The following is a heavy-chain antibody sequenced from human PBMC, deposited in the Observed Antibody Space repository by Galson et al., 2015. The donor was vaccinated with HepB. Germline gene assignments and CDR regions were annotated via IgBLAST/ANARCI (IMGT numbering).Heavy chain of an antibody. J-gene: IGHJ3*02. CDR2: ISTNGANI. CDR3: ATVLFGSGAYWTFEM. V-gene: IGHV3-48*04. Sequence: SLRLSCAASGFTFSSYTMNWVRRTPGKGLQWVSYISTNGANIHYADSVKGRFTVARDNAKNTMFLQMNSLRAEDTAVYYCATVLFGSGAYWTFEMWGQGTLVTVSS. D-gene: IGHD2-15*01. CDR1: GFTFSSYT.